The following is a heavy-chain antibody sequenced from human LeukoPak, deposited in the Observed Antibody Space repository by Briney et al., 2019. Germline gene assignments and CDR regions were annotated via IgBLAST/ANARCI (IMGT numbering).Heavy chain of an antibody. V-gene: IGHV3-23*01. J-gene: IGHJ4*02. D-gene: IGHD1-26*01. Sequence: GGSLRLSCAASGFTFSSYAMSWVRQAPGKGLEWVSAISGSGGSTYYADSVKGRFTISRDNSKNTLYLQMNSLRAEDTAVYYCAKDYSGSYFTPKKCFDYWGQGTLVTVSS. CDR1: GFTFSSYA. CDR2: ISGSGGST. CDR3: AKDYSGSYFTPKKCFDY.